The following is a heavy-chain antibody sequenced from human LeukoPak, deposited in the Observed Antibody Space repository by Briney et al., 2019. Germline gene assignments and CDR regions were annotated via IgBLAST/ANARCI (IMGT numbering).Heavy chain of an antibody. CDR2: ISSSGSTI. V-gene: IGHV3-11*01. CDR1: GFTFSDYY. J-gene: IGHJ4*02. D-gene: IGHD3-22*01. CDR3: ARDATLYYDSSGYLDY. Sequence: GGSLRLSCAASGFTFSDYYMSWIRQAPGKGLEWVSYISSSGSTIYYADSVKGRFTISRDNAKNSLYLQMNSLRAEDTAVYYCARDATLYYDSSGYLDYWGQGTLVTVSS.